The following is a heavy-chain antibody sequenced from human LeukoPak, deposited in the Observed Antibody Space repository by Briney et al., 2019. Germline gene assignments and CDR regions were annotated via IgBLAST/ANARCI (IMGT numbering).Heavy chain of an antibody. Sequence: AASVKVSCKASGYTFTSYYMHWVRQAPGQGLEWMGIINPSGGSTSYAQKFQGRVTMTRDTSTSTVYMELSSLRSEDTAVYYCAREGYYDSSGYYGAEDYWGQGTLVTVSS. D-gene: IGHD3-22*01. V-gene: IGHV1-46*01. CDR3: AREGYYDSSGYYGAEDY. CDR1: GYTFTSYY. CDR2: INPSGGST. J-gene: IGHJ4*02.